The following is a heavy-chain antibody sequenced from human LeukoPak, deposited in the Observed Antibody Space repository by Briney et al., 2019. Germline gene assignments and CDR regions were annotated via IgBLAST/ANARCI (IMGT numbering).Heavy chain of an antibody. CDR2: IIPIFGTA. V-gene: IGHV1-69*05. D-gene: IGHD6-25*01. J-gene: IGHJ4*02. CDR3: ARDRLEQRFAPFDY. Sequence: SVKVSCKASGGTFSSYAISWVRQAPGQGLEWMGRIIPIFGTANYAQKFQGRVTITTDESTSTAYMELSSLRSEDTAVYYCARDRLEQRFAPFDYWGQGTLVTVSS. CDR1: GGTFSSYA.